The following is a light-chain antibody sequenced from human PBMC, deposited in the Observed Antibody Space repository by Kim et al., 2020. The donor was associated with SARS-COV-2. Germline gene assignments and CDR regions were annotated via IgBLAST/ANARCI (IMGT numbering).Light chain of an antibody. CDR1: SGSIASNY. V-gene: IGLV6-57*03. CDR3: QSYDSSNQV. Sequence: NFMLTQPHSVSESPGKTVTISCTRSSGSIASNYVQWYQQRPGSAPTTVIYEDNQRPSGVHDRFSGSIDSSSNSASLTISGLKTEDEADYDCQSYDSSNQVFGGGTQLTVL. CDR2: EDN. J-gene: IGLJ3*02.